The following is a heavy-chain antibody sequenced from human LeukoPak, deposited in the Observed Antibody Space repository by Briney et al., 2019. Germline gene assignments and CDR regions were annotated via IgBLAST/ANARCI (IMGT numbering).Heavy chain of an antibody. J-gene: IGHJ4*02. CDR1: GGSFSGYY. D-gene: IGHD3-9*01. Sequence: SETLSLTCAVYGGSFSGYYWSWIRQPPGKGLGWIGEINHSGSTNYNPSLKSRVTISVDTSKNQFSLKLSSVTAADTAVYYCAREDRILTGYSKIDYWGQGALVTVSS. CDR3: AREDRILTGYSKIDY. CDR2: INHSGST. V-gene: IGHV4-34*01.